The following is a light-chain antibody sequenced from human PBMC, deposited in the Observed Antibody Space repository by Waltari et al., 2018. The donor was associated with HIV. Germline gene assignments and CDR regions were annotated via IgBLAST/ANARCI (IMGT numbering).Light chain of an antibody. CDR1: RSHIGAGYH. CDR3: QSHDSSLSGYV. J-gene: IGLJ1*01. CDR2: GNS. Sequence: QSVLTQSPSVSGAPGQRVTISCTGSRSHIGAGYHVHWYQQLPGTAPKLLIYGNSNRPSGVPDRFSGSKSGTSASLAITGLQAEDEADYHCQSHDSSLSGYVFGTGTKVTVL. V-gene: IGLV1-40*01.